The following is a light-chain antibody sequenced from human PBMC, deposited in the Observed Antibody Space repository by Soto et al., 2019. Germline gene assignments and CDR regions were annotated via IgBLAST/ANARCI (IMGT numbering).Light chain of an antibody. CDR1: QSVGSIY. J-gene: IGKJ5*01. CDR2: GTY. V-gene: IGKV3-20*01. CDR3: QQYGSSPTT. Sequence: ENVLTQSPGTLSLSPGERGTLSRMASQSVGSIYLAWYQQKPGQAPRLLIYGTYKRARGVTDRFSGSGSGADFALTISRLEPEDFAVYYCQQYGSSPTTFGQGTRLEIK.